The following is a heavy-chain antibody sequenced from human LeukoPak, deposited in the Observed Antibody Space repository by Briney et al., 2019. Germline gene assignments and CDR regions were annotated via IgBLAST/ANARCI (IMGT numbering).Heavy chain of an antibody. CDR1: GYTFTGYY. Sequence: ASVKVSCKASGYTFTGYYMHWVRQAPGQGLEWMGWINPNSGGTNYAQKFQGRVTMTRDTSISTAYMELSRLRSDDTAVYYCARGHKYYYGSGSYAVDYWGQGTLVTASS. J-gene: IGHJ4*02. D-gene: IGHD3-10*01. CDR3: ARGHKYYYGSGSYAVDY. CDR2: INPNSGGT. V-gene: IGHV1-2*02.